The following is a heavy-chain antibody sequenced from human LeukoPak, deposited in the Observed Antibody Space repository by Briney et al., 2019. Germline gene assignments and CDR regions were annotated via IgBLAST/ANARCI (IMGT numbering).Heavy chain of an antibody. V-gene: IGHV4-34*01. CDR2: INHSGST. J-gene: IGHJ4*02. Sequence: SETLSLTCAVYGGSFSDYYWSWIRQPPGKGLEWIGEINHSGSTNYNPSLKSRVTMSVDTSKNQFSLKLSSVTAADTAVYYCARGGYTYGYGYWGQGTLVTVSP. CDR3: ARGGYTYGYGY. D-gene: IGHD5-18*01. CDR1: GGSFSDYY.